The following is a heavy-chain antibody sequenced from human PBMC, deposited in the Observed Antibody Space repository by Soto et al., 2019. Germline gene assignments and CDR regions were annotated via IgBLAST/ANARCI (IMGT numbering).Heavy chain of an antibody. Sequence: QVQLVESGGGLVKPGGSLRLSCAASGFSFDHYYMTWIRQAPGKGLEWVSYIRSSGSTIYYADSVKGRFTVSRDNAKNFLYMEMNILRAEDTVVYYCAREELTFGYAFDGWGQGTMVALSS. CDR2: IRSSGSTI. CDR1: GFSFDHYY. V-gene: IGHV3-11*01. D-gene: IGHD1-7*01. CDR3: AREELTFGYAFDG. J-gene: IGHJ3*01.